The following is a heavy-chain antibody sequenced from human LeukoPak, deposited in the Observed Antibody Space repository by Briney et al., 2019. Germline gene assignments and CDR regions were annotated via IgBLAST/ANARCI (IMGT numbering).Heavy chain of an antibody. CDR3: ARVDYGSGCDS. CDR1: GFTLSSYS. J-gene: IGHJ4*02. V-gene: IGHV3-64*01. D-gene: IGHD6-19*01. Sequence: PGGSLRLSCAASGFTLSSYSMHWVRQAPGKGLEFVSTISRNGDRTYYANSVKGRFTISRDISKNTLYLQMGSLRPVDMAVYYCARVDYGSGCDSWGRGTQVTVSS. CDR2: ISRNGDRT.